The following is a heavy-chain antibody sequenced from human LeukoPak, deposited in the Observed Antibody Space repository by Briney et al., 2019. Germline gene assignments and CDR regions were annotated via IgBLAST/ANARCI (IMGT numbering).Heavy chain of an antibody. CDR3: ARDFGWGSSWPMGAFDI. CDR1: GYTFTSYG. J-gene: IGHJ3*02. V-gene: IGHV1-18*04. Sequence: SVKVSCKASGYTFTSYGISWVRQAPGQGLEWMGWISAYNGNTNYAQKLPGRVTMTTDTSTSTAYMELRSLRSDDTAVYYCARDFGWGSSWPMGAFDIWGQGTMVTVSS. D-gene: IGHD6-13*01. CDR2: ISAYNGNT.